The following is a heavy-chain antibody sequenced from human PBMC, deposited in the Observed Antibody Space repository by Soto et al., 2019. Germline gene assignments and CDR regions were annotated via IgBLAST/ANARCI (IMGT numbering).Heavy chain of an antibody. V-gene: IGHV3-7*01. D-gene: IGHD3-10*01. CDR3: ASGLWTFQH. CDR1: GFTFSNYW. CDR2: IKQDGSEK. J-gene: IGHJ1*01. Sequence: GGSLRLSCAASGFTFSNYWMSWVRQAPGKGLEWVANIKQDGSEKYYVDSVKGRFTISRDNAKNSLYLQMNSLGAEDTAVYFCASGLWTFQHWGQGTLVTISS.